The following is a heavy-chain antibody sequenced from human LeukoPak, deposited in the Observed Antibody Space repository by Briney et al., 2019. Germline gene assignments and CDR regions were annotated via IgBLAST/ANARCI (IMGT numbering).Heavy chain of an antibody. V-gene: IGHV5-51*01. CDR1: GYSFTSYW. Sequence: GESLKISCKGSGYSFTSYWIGWVRQMPGKGLEWMGIIYPGDSDTRYSPSFQGQVTISADKSISTAYLQWSSLKASDTAMYYCARGGNGIVGVTDHFDYWGQGTLVTVSS. CDR2: IYPGDSDT. CDR3: ARGGNGIVGVTDHFDY. D-gene: IGHD1-26*01. J-gene: IGHJ4*02.